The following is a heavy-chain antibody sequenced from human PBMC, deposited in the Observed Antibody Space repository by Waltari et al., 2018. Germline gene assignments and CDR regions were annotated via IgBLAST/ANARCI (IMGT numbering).Heavy chain of an antibody. J-gene: IGHJ1*01. V-gene: IGHV1-24*01. CDR3: ATEGYDSSGWWYFQH. Sequence: QVQLVQSGAEVKKPGSSVKVSCTVSGSTLTELSMHWVRQAPGKGLEWMGGFDPEDGETIYAQKFQGRVTMTEDTSTDTAYMELSSLRSEDTAVYYCATEGYDSSGWWYFQHWGQGTLVTVSS. CDR1: GSTLTELS. D-gene: IGHD3-22*01. CDR2: FDPEDGET.